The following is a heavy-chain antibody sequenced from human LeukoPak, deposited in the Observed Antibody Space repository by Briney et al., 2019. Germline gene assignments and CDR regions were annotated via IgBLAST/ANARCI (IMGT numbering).Heavy chain of an antibody. CDR2: INPSGGGT. V-gene: IGHV1-46*01. J-gene: IGHJ4*02. Sequence: ASVTVSCKASGYTFSNYYMHWVRQAPGQGLEWMGIINPSGGGTYYAQKFQGRVTMTRDTSTSTMYMELSSLISEDTAVYYCARPTATNSFDSSGQRTLVTVSS. CDR3: ARPTATNSFDS. CDR1: GYTFSNYY. D-gene: IGHD1-26*01.